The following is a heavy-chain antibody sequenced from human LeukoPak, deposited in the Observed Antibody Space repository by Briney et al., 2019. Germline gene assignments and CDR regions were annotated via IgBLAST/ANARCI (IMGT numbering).Heavy chain of an antibody. V-gene: IGHV3-23*01. CDR2: ISGTGGNT. Sequence: PGGPLRLSCAASGFTFSDYAMTWVRQAPGKGLEWVSAISGTGGNTFYVDSVKGRFTISRDKSRNTLYLQMNSLRVEDTALYYCAKAYRPFDDTASMDVWGQGTTVTVSS. CDR1: GFTFSDYA. J-gene: IGHJ6*02. D-gene: IGHD3-9*01. CDR3: AKAYRPFDDTASMDV.